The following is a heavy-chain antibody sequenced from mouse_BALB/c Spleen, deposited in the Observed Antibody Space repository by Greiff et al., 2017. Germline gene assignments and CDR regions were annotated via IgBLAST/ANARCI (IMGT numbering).Heavy chain of an antibody. CDR3: ARDTDYDWFAY. CDR2: IRNKANGYTT. CDR1: GFTFTDYY. J-gene: IGHJ3*01. D-gene: IGHD2-4*01. Sequence: EVKVVESGGGLVQPGGSLRLSCATSGFTFTDYYMSWVRQPPGKALEWLGFIRNKANGYTTEYSASVKGRFTISRDNSQSILYLQMNTLRAEDSATYYCARDTDYDWFAYWGQGTLVTVSA. V-gene: IGHV7-3*02.